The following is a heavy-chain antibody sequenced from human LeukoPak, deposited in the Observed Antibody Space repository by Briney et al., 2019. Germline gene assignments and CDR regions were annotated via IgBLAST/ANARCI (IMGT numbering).Heavy chain of an antibody. J-gene: IGHJ4*02. V-gene: IGHV4-59*01. Sequence: PSETQSLTCTVSGGSISSYYWSWIRQPPGKGLEWIGYIYYSGSTNYNPSLKSRVTISVDTSKNQFSLKLSSVTAADTAVYYCARTSGSYFGETFDYWGQGTLVTVSS. D-gene: IGHD1-26*01. CDR1: GGSISSYY. CDR3: ARTSGSYFGETFDY. CDR2: IYYSGST.